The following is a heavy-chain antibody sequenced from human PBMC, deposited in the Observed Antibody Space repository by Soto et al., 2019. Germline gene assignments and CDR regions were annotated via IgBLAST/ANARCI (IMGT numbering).Heavy chain of an antibody. Sequence: QVQLVQSGAEVKKPGSSVKVSCKVSGGTFSNYAIDWVRLAPGHGLEWMGGIVPIFGTTYYTPKFQGRATIIADDSTTTAYLEMRSLRSEDTAIYYCARVEAVAGLYNYHGLDVWGQGTAVTVSS. CDR1: GGTFSNYA. J-gene: IGHJ6*02. CDR2: IVPIFGTT. CDR3: ARVEAVAGLYNYHGLDV. V-gene: IGHV1-69*12. D-gene: IGHD6-19*01.